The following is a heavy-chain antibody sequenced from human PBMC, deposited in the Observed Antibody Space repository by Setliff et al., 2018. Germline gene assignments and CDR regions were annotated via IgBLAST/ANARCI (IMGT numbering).Heavy chain of an antibody. Sequence: PGGSLRLSCAMTGFNVRSSYMNWVRQAPGKGLEWVSVLYPNLVTNYADSVKDRFTVSRDESKNMVYLQMNNLEVDDTAIYYCARGLCVGQSCYWPKAMDVWGQGATVTAP. J-gene: IGHJ6*02. CDR2: LYPNLVT. V-gene: IGHV3-66*01. CDR3: ARGLCVGQSCYWPKAMDV. D-gene: IGHD2-15*01. CDR1: GFNVRSSY.